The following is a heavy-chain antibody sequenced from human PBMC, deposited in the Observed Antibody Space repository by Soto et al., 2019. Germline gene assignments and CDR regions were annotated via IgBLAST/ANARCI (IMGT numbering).Heavy chain of an antibody. CDR2: ISAYNGNT. D-gene: IGHD6-19*01. J-gene: IGHJ4*02. CDR1: GYTFTRYG. CDR3: ARNRGDTSVWYVVY. V-gene: IGHV1-18*01. Sequence: QIQLVQSGVEVKKPGASVIVSCKASGYTFTRYGISWVRQAPGQGLEWMGWISAYNGNTNYAQKLQGRVTMTTDTSTSTAYMELRGLRSDDTAVYYCARNRGDTSVWYVVYWGQGTLVTVSS.